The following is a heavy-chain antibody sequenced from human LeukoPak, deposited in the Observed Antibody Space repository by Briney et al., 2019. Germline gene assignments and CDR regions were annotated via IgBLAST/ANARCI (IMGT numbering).Heavy chain of an antibody. J-gene: IGHJ5*02. D-gene: IGHD4-11*01. Sequence: SETLSLTCTVSGGSFEHYFWSWIRQPPGKGLEWIGYVYYSGSTDYSPSLKSRLTISADTSKNQFSLRLSSVTAADTAVYYCARMVDDYSKGYNWFDPWGQGTLVTVSS. V-gene: IGHV4-59*01. CDR2: VYYSGST. CDR1: GGSFEHYF. CDR3: ARMVDDYSKGYNWFDP.